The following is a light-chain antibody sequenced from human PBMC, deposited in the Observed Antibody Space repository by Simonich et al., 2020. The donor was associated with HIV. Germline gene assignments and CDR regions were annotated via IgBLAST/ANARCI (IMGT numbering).Light chain of an antibody. CDR2: AAS. CDR1: QSISSY. J-gene: IGKJ2*01. V-gene: IGKV1-39*01. Sequence: DIQMTQSPSSLSASVGDRVTNTCRSSQSISSYLNWYQQKPGKAPKLLIYAASNLQSGVPSRFSGSGSGTASTLTISSLQPEDFATYYCQQSYSTPYTFGQGTKLEIK. CDR3: QQSYSTPYT.